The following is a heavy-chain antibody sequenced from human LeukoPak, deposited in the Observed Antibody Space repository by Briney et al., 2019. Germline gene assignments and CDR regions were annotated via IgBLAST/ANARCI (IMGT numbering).Heavy chain of an antibody. J-gene: IGHJ4*02. CDR2: IIPIFGTA. CDR1: GGTFSSYA. CDR3: ARDAGYYDFWSGYHGY. D-gene: IGHD3-3*01. V-gene: IGHV1-69*05. Sequence: SVKVSCKASGGTFSSYAISWVRQAPGQGLEWMGRIIPIFGTANYAQKFQGRVTITTDESTSTAYMELSSLRSEDTAVYHCARDAGYYDFWSGYHGYWGQGTLVTVSS.